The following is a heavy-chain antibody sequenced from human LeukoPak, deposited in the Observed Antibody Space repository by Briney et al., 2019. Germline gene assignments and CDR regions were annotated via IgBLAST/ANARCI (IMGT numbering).Heavy chain of an antibody. CDR3: AKRGYSGYDLDY. CDR2: ISYDGTNK. Sequence: GGSLRLSCAASGFTFSSYVMHWVRQAPGKGLEWVAGISYDGTNKHYADTVKGRFTISRDNSKNALFLQMNSLRPEDTAVHYCAKRGYSGYDLDYWGQGTLVTVSS. V-gene: IGHV3-30*18. J-gene: IGHJ4*02. CDR1: GFTFSSYV. D-gene: IGHD5-12*01.